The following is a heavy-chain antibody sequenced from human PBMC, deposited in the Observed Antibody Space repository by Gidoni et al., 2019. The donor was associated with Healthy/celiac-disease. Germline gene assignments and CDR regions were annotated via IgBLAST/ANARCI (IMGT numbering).Heavy chain of an antibody. J-gene: IGHJ6*02. Sequence: EVQLVESGGGLVKPGGSLRLSCAASGFTFSSYSMNWVRQAPGKGLEWVSSISSSSSYIYYADSVKGRFTISRDNAKNSLYLQMNSLRAEDTAVYYCARDYCSSTSCYTSYYYYGMDVWGQGTTVTVSS. D-gene: IGHD2-2*02. CDR1: GFTFSSYS. CDR3: ARDYCSSTSCYTSYYYYGMDV. V-gene: IGHV3-21*01. CDR2: ISSSSSYI.